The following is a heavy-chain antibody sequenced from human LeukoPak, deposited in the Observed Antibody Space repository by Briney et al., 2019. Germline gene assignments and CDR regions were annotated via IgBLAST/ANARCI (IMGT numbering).Heavy chain of an antibody. CDR3: AKWGCSGGSCYPFDY. CDR1: GFTFSSYW. V-gene: IGHV3-23*01. J-gene: IGHJ4*02. Sequence: PGGSLRLSCAASGFTFSSYWMSWVRQAPGKGLEWVSAISGTGNRTYYADPVKGRFTISRDNSKNTLYLQMNSLRAEDTAVYYCAKWGCSGGSCYPFDYWGQGTLVTVSS. CDR2: ISGTGNRT. D-gene: IGHD2-15*01.